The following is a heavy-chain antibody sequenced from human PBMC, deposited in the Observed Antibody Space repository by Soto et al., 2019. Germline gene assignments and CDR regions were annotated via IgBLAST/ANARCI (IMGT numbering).Heavy chain of an antibody. J-gene: IGHJ1*01. Sequence: GGSLRLSCAASGFTFSSYSMNWVRQAPGKGLEWVSSISSSSSYIYYADSVKGRFTISRDNAKNSLYLQMNSLRAEDTAVYYCARDCSSISCPTPEYFQHWGQGILLTLSS. D-gene: IGHD2-2*01. CDR3: ARDCSSISCPTPEYFQH. CDR1: GFTFSSYS. V-gene: IGHV3-21*01. CDR2: ISSSSSYI.